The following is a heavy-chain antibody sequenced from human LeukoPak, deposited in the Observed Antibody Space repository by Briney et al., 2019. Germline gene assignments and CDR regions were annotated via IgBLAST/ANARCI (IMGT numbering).Heavy chain of an antibody. CDR3: ATYSSSNAREFQY. CDR2: IKQDGSEK. CDR1: GFTFTKYW. J-gene: IGHJ1*01. V-gene: IGHV3-7*01. D-gene: IGHD2-2*01. Sequence: PGDSLRLSCAASGFTFTKYWMTWVRQAPGKGLEWVANIKQDGSEKYYVDSVRGRFTISRDNAKISLYLQMNSLRAEDTAVYYCATYSSSNAREFQYWGQGTLVTVSS.